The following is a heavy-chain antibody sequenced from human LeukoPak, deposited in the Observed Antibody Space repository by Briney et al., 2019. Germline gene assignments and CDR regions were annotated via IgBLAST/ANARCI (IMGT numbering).Heavy chain of an antibody. CDR3: AKGDKMLTWRRTYNRFDP. V-gene: IGHV3-30*02. J-gene: IGHJ5*02. CDR2: IHHDGSNK. Sequence: GGSLRLSCAASGSTLSSYGMHWVRKAPGKGLDWVAFIHHDGSNKYYADSVRGRFIISRDNSKNTLYLQMNSLRAEDTAVYFCAKGDKMLTWRRTYNRFDPWGQGTLVTVSS. D-gene: IGHD3-16*01. CDR1: GSTLSSYG.